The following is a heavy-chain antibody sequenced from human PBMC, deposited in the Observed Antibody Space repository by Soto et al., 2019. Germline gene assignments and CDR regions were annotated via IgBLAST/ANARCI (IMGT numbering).Heavy chain of an antibody. CDR2: INAGNGNT. CDR3: ARVGLQLRKFDY. D-gene: IGHD2-2*01. Sequence: ASVKVSCKASGYTFTSYGISWVRQAPGQRLEWMGWINAGNGNTKYSQKFQGRVTITRDTSASTAYMELSSLRSEDTAVYYCARVGLQLRKFDYWGQGTLVTVSS. V-gene: IGHV1-3*01. CDR1: GYTFTSYG. J-gene: IGHJ4*02.